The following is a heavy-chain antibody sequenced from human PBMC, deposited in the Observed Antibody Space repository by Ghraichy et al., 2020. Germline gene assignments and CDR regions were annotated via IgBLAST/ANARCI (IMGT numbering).Heavy chain of an antibody. J-gene: IGHJ2*01. CDR3: ARGERYFDV. Sequence: GSLSLTCSVSGGFMNTFYWSWLRQSPGKGLEWIGNVFYRGNTNYNPSLKSRVTIFIDTSKNQFFLNLTSVTAADTAVYYCARGERYFDVWGRGPLVSVSS. D-gene: IGHD3-16*01. V-gene: IGHV4-59*01. CDR2: VFYRGNT. CDR1: GGFMNTFY.